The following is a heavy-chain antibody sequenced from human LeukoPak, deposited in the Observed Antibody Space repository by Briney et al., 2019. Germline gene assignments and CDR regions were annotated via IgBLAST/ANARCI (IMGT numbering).Heavy chain of an antibody. D-gene: IGHD3-22*01. Sequence: ASVKVSCKASGYTFTSYYMHWVRQAPGQGLEWMGIINPSGGSTSYAQKFQGRVTMTRDTSTSTVYMELSSLRSEDTAVYYCARTTYYYDSSGYGALDIWGQGTMVTVSS. CDR3: ARTTYYYDSSGYGALDI. CDR2: INPSGGST. V-gene: IGHV1-46*01. J-gene: IGHJ3*02. CDR1: GYTFTSYY.